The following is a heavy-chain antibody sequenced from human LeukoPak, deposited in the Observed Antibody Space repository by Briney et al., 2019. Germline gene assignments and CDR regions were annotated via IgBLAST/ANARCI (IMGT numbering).Heavy chain of an antibody. CDR2: IYYSGST. J-gene: IGHJ4*02. D-gene: IGHD6-6*01. Sequence: PSETLSLTCTVSGGSISSYCWSWIRQPPGKGLEWIGYIYYSGSTNYNPSLKSRVTISVDTSKNQFSLKLSSVTAADTAVYYCATFEYSSSSGYWGQGTLVTVSS. CDR1: GGSISSYC. V-gene: IGHV4-59*01. CDR3: ATFEYSSSSGY.